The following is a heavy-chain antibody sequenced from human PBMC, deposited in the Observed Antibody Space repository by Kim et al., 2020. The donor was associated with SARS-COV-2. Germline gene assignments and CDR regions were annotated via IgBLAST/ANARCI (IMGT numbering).Heavy chain of an antibody. CDR3: ARRVVADAFDS. CDR2: ISSSSGYT. CDR1: GFTLSDYY. D-gene: IGHD3-22*01. V-gene: IGHV3-11*03. J-gene: IGHJ3*02. Sequence: GGSLRLSCAASGFTLSDYYMSWIRQAPGKGLEWVAYISSSSGYTNYADAVKGRFTISRDNAETSMYLQMSSLRVDDTAIYYCARRVVADAFDSWGQGTL.